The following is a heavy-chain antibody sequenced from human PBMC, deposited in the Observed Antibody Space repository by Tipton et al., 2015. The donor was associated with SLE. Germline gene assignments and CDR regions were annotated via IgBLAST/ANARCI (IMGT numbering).Heavy chain of an antibody. V-gene: IGHV4-59*12. D-gene: IGHD1-14*01. CDR1: GDSISSYH. J-gene: IGHJ6*02. CDR2: IYHSGST. CDR3: ARTGPISRFYGMDV. Sequence: TLSLTCTVSGDSISSYHWSWIRQSPGKGLEWIGHIYHSGSTNYNPSLKSRVTISEDTSKNLISLNLRSVTAADTAVYFCARTGPISRFYGMDVWGQGTTVTVSS.